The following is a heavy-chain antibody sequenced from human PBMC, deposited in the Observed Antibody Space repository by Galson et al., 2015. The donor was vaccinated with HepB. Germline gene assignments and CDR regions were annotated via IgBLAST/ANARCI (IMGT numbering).Heavy chain of an antibody. D-gene: IGHD1-26*01. CDR2: IYHTGIT. CDR3: ARGEPIDY. CDR1: GGSLSNYY. Sequence: LSLTCTVSGGSLSNYYWNWIRQSPGKGLEWIGYIYHTGITVYKPSLESRVTLSVETSKNRVSLKLTSLTAADTAVYYCARGEPIDYWGQGTLVTVSS. J-gene: IGHJ4*02. V-gene: IGHV4-59*01.